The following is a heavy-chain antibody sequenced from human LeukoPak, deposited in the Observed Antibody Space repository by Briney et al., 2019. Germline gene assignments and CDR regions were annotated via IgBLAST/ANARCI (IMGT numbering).Heavy chain of an antibody. Sequence: GGSLRLSCAASGFTVSSNYMSWVRQAPGKGLEWVSVIYSGGSTYYADSVKGRFTLSRDNSKNTLYLQMNSLRAEDAAVYYCVRDIKAMYCDYWGQGTQVTVSS. D-gene: IGHD5-18*01. CDR3: VRDIKAMYCDY. J-gene: IGHJ4*02. CDR2: IYSGGST. CDR1: GFTVSSNY. V-gene: IGHV3-66*01.